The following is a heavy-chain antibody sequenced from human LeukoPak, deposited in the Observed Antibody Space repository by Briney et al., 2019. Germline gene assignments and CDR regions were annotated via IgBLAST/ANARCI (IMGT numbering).Heavy chain of an antibody. CDR2: INTSGST. CDR1: GGSISSNY. Sequence: SETLSLTCTVAGGSISSNYWSWIRQPPGKGLEWIGYINTSGSTNYNPSLKSRVSISLDTSRNQFSLKLTSVTAADTAVYYCARRGNWGFFDYWGQGILVSVSS. J-gene: IGHJ4*02. V-gene: IGHV4-4*09. CDR3: ARRGNWGFFDY. D-gene: IGHD7-27*01.